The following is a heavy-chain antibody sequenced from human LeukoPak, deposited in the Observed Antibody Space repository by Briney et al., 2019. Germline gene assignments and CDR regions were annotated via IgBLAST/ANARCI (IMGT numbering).Heavy chain of an antibody. CDR1: GFTFSSYS. CDR2: ISSSSSYI. V-gene: IGHV3-21*01. J-gene: IGHJ6*03. D-gene: IGHD3-3*01. Sequence: PGGSLRLSCAASGFTFSSYSMNWVRQAPGKGLEWVSSISSSSSYIYYADSVKGRFTISRDNAKNSLYLQMNSLRAEDTAVYYCARVLGDDLWSGYYSSYYYYMDVWGKGTTVTVSS. CDR3: ARVLGDDLWSGYYSSYYYYMDV.